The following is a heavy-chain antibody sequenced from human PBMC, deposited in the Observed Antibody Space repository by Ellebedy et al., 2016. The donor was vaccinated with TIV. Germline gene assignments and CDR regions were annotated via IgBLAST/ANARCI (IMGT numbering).Heavy chain of an antibody. CDR2: IVVGSGNT. J-gene: IGHJ6*02. CDR3: AAVPRYCSSTSCYYYYYGMDV. Sequence: AASVKVSCKASGFTFTSSAMQWVRHARGQRLEWIGWIVVGSGNTNYAQKFQERVTITRDMSTSTAYMELSSLRSEDTAVYYCAAVPRYCSSTSCYYYYYGMDVWGQGTTVTVSS. V-gene: IGHV1-58*02. CDR1: GFTFTSSA. D-gene: IGHD2-2*01.